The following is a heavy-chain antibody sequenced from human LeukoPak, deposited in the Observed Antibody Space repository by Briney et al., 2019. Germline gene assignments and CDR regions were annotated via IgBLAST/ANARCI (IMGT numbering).Heavy chain of an antibody. V-gene: IGHV4-39*01. CDR1: GGSISSSSYY. CDR2: IYYSGST. D-gene: IGHD6-19*01. Sequence: PSETRTLTCTVSGGSISSSSYYWGWIRQPPGKGLEWIGSIYYSGSTYYNPSLESRVTISVDTSKNQFSLKLSSVTAADTAVYYCARHFIPAVAGLDYWGQGSMVTVSS. CDR3: ARHFIPAVAGLDY. J-gene: IGHJ4*02.